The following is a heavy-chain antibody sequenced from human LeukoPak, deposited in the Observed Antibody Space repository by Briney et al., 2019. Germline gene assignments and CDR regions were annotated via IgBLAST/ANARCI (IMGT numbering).Heavy chain of an antibody. CDR1: EFTFSTYT. Sequence: GGSLRLSGAASEFTFSTYTMNWVRQAPGKGLEWVSYISTSSTAMYYADSVKGRFTISRDNAKNSLYLQMNSLRDEDTAVYYCARVRSGSYPSFDYWGQGTLVTVSS. D-gene: IGHD1-26*01. J-gene: IGHJ4*02. V-gene: IGHV3-48*02. CDR2: ISTSSTAM. CDR3: ARVRSGSYPSFDY.